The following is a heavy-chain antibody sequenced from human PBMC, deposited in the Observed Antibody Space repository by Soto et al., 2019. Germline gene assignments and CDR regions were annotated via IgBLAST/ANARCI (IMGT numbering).Heavy chain of an antibody. Sequence: GGSLRLSCSAFGFTFSSYEMNWVRQAPGKGLEWVSYISSSGSTIYYADSVKGRFTISRDSAKNSLYLQMNSLRAEDTAVYYCARGADYGDYKNWFDPWGQGTLVTVSS. V-gene: IGHV3-48*03. CDR3: ARGADYGDYKNWFDP. J-gene: IGHJ5*02. CDR2: ISSSGSTI. D-gene: IGHD4-17*01. CDR1: GFTFSSYE.